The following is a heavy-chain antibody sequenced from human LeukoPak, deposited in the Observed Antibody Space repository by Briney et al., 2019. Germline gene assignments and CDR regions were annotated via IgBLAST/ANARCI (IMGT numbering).Heavy chain of an antibody. J-gene: IGHJ4*02. Sequence: GGSLSLSCAASGFTFTCCGMHWVRQAPGKGLEWLAVISYHGSNIYYADSVKGRFTISRDNSKNTAFLQMNSLRPEDTALDYCARKNEQGVTDFWGQGALVTVSA. CDR3: ARKNEQGVTDF. CDR1: GFTFTCCG. D-gene: IGHD1-1*01. CDR2: ISYHGSNI. V-gene: IGHV3-30*03.